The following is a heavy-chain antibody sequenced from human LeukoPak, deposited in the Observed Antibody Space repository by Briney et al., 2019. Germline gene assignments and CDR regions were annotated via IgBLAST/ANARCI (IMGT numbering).Heavy chain of an antibody. J-gene: IGHJ4*02. CDR3: ARSRSVTTNPFDY. D-gene: IGHD4-11*01. CDR2: IYTSGST. Sequence: SETLSLTCTVSGGSISSGSYYWSWIRQPAGKGLEWIGRIYTSGSTNYNPSLKSRVTISVDTSKNQFSLKLSSVTAADTAVYYCARSRSVTTNPFDYWGQGTLVTVSS. CDR1: GGSISSGSYY. V-gene: IGHV4-61*02.